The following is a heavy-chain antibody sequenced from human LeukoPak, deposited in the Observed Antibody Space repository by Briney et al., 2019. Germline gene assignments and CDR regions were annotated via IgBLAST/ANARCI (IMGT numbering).Heavy chain of an antibody. J-gene: IGHJ4*02. V-gene: IGHV3-23*01. CDR3: AKVRVGINIDFDY. CDR1: GFTFSTYA. Sequence: GGSLRLSCAAPGFTFSTYAITWVRQAPGKGLEWISTIIASGSTSYADSVKGRFTMSRDNSKNTVSLQMTSLTAEDTAIYYCAKVRVGINIDFDYWGQGTLVTVSS. D-gene: IGHD2-15*01. CDR2: IIASGST.